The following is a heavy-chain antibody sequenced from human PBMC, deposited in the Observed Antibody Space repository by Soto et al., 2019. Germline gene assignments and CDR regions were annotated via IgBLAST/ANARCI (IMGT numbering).Heavy chain of an antibody. Sequence: QVQLQESGPGLVKPSQTLSLTCTVSGGSISSGGYYWSWIRQHPGKGLEWIGYIYYSGSTYYNPSLMSRVSISVDTSKNQFSLRLSSVTAAYTAVYYCARVRVRNYYDSSGSLDYWGQGTLVIVSS. CDR2: IYYSGST. V-gene: IGHV4-31*03. J-gene: IGHJ4*02. CDR1: GGSISSGGYY. CDR3: ARVRVRNYYDSSGSLDY. D-gene: IGHD3-22*01.